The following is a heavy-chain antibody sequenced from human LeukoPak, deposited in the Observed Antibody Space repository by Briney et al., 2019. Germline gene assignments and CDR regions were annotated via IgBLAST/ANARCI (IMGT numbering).Heavy chain of an antibody. CDR3: ARETRFGIHSGYDNWFDP. V-gene: IGHV1-2*02. J-gene: IGHJ5*02. D-gene: IGHD5-12*01. CDR1: GYTFTRYY. Sequence: ASVKVSCKASGYTFTRYYMHWVRQAPGQGHEWMGWINPNSGGTNYAQKFQGRVTMTRDTSISTAYMELSRLRSDDTAVYYCARETRFGIHSGYDNWFDPWGQGTLVTVSS. CDR2: INPNSGGT.